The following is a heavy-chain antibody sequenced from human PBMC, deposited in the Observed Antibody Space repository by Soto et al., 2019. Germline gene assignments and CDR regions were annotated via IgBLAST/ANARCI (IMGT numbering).Heavy chain of an antibody. CDR1: GGTFSSHS. D-gene: IGHD1-1*01. Sequence: SVKVSCKSSGGTFSSHSINWVRQAPGQGLEWMGGIIPIFGPANFAKKFQGRVTITADESTTTAYMKLSSLTSEDTAVYYCATGSFTSTGGKIGYHYNAMDVWGQGTTVTVSS. J-gene: IGHJ6*02. CDR2: IIPIFGPA. CDR3: ATGSFTSTGGKIGYHYNAMDV. V-gene: IGHV1-69*13.